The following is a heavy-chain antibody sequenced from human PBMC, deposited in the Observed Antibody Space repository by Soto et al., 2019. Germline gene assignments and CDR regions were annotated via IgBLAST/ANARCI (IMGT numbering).Heavy chain of an antibody. CDR2: ISHDGINK. D-gene: IGHD6-19*01. Sequence: QVRLVESGGGVVQPGRSLRLSCTASGFSFSSYAMYWFRQPPGKGLEWVAVISHDGINKHYADSVKGRGTVSRDNSNHSLELQLNSLRGEDTAMYYCARDMYSSDYFVKWFEPWGQGTLVPVSS. V-gene: IGHV3-30-3*01. CDR1: GFSFSSYA. CDR3: ARDMYSSDYFVKWFEP. J-gene: IGHJ5*02.